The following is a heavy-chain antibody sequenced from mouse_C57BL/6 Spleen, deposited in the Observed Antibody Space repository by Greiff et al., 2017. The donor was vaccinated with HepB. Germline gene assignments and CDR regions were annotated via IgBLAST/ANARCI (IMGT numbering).Heavy chain of an antibody. CDR3: VRDGVVAYYYAMDY. CDR2: IRSKSSNYAT. Sequence: DVMLVESGGGLVQPKGSLKLSRAASGFTFNTYAMHWVRQAPGKGLEWVARIRSKSSNYATYYADSVKDRFTISRDDSQSMLYLQMNNLKTEDTAMYYCVRDGVVAYYYAMDYWGQGTSVTVSS. J-gene: IGHJ4*01. V-gene: IGHV10-3*01. D-gene: IGHD1-1*01. CDR1: GFTFNTYA.